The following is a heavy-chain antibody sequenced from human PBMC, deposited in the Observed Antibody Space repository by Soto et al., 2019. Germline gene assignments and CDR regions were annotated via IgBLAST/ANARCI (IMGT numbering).Heavy chain of an antibody. CDR1: GFTFSSYS. V-gene: IGHV3-21*01. Sequence: GGSLRLSCAASGFTFSSYSMNWVRQAPGKGLEWVSSISSSSSYIYYADSVKGRFTISRDNAKNSLYLQMNSLRAEDTAVYYCARVSELDSSGWYVGRYYYYYMDAWGKGTTVTVSS. J-gene: IGHJ6*03. CDR2: ISSSSSYI. CDR3: ARVSELDSSGWYVGRYYYYYMDA. D-gene: IGHD6-19*01.